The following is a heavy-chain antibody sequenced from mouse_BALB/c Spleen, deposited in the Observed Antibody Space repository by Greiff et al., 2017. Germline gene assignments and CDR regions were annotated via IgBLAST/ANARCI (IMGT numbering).Heavy chain of an antibody. CDR2: INPSTGYT. CDR1: GYTFTSYW. V-gene: IGHV1-7*01. J-gene: IGHJ4*01. CDR3: ASGEPPAMDY. Sequence: QVQLQQSGAELAKPGASVKMSCKASGYTFTSYWMHWVKQRPGPGLEWIGYINPSTGYTEYNQKFKDKATLTADKASSTAYMQLSSLTSEDSAVYYCASGEPPAMDYWGQGTSVTVSS.